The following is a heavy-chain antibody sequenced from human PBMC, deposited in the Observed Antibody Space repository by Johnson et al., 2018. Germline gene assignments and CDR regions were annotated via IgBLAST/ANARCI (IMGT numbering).Heavy chain of an antibody. J-gene: IGHJ3*02. CDR2: IKEDGSDK. D-gene: IGHD2-8*01. CDR3: VRGGGVLDI. CDR1: GFTFSSWW. Sequence: VQLVESGGDLVEPGGSLRLCCAASGFTFSSWWTSWVRQAPGKGLEWLANIKEDGSDKYDVDSGKGRFTISRDNAKKSLDLQMNSMRAEDTAVYYCVRGGGVLDIWGQGTMVTVSS. V-gene: IGHV3-7*01.